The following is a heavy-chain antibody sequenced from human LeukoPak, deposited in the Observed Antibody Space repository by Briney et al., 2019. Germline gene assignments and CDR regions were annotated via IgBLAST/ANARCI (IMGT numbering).Heavy chain of an antibody. CDR3: ARVSSSSRRQDDY. J-gene: IGHJ4*02. V-gene: IGHV3-74*01. Sequence: GGSLRLSCAASGFTFSSYWMHWVRQGPGKGLVWVSRINSDGSSTSYADSVKGRFTISRDNAKNTLYLQMNSLRAEDTAVYYCARVSSSSRRQDDYWGQGTLVTVSS. CDR1: GFTFSSYW. CDR2: INSDGSST. D-gene: IGHD6-6*01.